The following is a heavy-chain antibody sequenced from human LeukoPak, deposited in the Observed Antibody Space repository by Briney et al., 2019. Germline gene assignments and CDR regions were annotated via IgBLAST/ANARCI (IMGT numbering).Heavy chain of an antibody. CDR2: VSYDGSNK. Sequence: GGSLRLSCAASGFTFSSYAMHWVRQAPGKGLEWVAVVSYDGSNKYYADSVKGRFTISRDNSKNTLYLQMNSLRAEDTAVYYCAREVWGIVGATTYFDDWGQGTLVTVSS. CDR1: GFTFSSYA. J-gene: IGHJ4*02. V-gene: IGHV3-30-3*01. D-gene: IGHD1-26*01. CDR3: AREVWGIVGATTYFDD.